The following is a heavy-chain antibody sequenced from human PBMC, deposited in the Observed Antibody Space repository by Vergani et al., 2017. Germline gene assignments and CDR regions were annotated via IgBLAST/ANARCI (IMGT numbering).Heavy chain of an antibody. CDR1: GGSISSYY. D-gene: IGHD5/OR15-5a*01. V-gene: IGHV4-59*01. Sequence: QVQLQESGPGLVKPSATLSLTCTVSGGSISSYYWSWIRQPPGKGLEWIGYIYYSGSTNYNPSLKSRVTISVDTSKNQFSLKLSSVTAADTAVYYCARGASTYNWFDPWGQGTLVTVSS. CDR3: ARGASTYNWFDP. CDR2: IYYSGST. J-gene: IGHJ5*02.